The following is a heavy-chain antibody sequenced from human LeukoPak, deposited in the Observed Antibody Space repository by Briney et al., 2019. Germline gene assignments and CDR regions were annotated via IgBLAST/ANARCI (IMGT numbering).Heavy chain of an antibody. CDR3: ARSGYYDSSGFRWGRKFDP. V-gene: IGHV4-34*01. D-gene: IGHD3-22*01. J-gene: IGHJ5*02. CDR2: INHSGST. CDR1: GGSFSGYY. Sequence: PSETLSLTCAFYGGSFSGYYWSWIRQPPGKGVDGIGEINHSGSTNYNPSLKSRVTISVDTSKNQFSLKLSSVTAADTAVYYCARSGYYDSSGFRWGRKFDPWGQGTLVTVSS.